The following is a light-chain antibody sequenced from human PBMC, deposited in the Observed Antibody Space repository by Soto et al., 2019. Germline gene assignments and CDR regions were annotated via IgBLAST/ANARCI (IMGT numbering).Light chain of an antibody. CDR1: QSVSSN. CDR2: AAS. Sequence: EIVMTQSPATLSVSPGERATLSCRASQSVSSNFAWYQQKPGQAPRLLIYAASTRATGIPARCIGSGSCTEFTPTTSSMQSEEFSAYYCHQHNQWPRVTFGQGTKVEVK. CDR3: HQHNQWPRVT. V-gene: IGKV3-15*01. J-gene: IGKJ1*01.